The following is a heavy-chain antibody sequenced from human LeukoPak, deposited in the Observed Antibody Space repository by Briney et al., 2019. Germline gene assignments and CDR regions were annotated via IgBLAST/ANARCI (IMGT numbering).Heavy chain of an antibody. J-gene: IGHJ5*02. CDR2: INHSGST. CDR1: GGSFSGYY. Sequence: PSETLSLTCAVYGGSFSGYYWSWIRQPPGKGLEWIGEINHSGSTNYNPSLKSRVTISVDTSKNQFSLKLSSVTAADTAVYYCARDRAYDGFDPWGQGTLVTVSS. CDR3: ARDRAYDGFDP. D-gene: IGHD3-3*01. V-gene: IGHV4-34*01.